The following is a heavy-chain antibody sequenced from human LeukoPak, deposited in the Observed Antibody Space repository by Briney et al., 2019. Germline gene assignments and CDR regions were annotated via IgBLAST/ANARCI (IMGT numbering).Heavy chain of an antibody. V-gene: IGHV3-33*01. CDR3: ARDYDYYDSSGYCDY. D-gene: IGHD3-22*01. CDR2: IWYDGSNK. CDR1: GFTFSSYG. J-gene: IGHJ4*02. Sequence: GGSLRLSCAASGFTFSSYGMHWVRQAPGKGLEWVAVIWYDGSNKYYADSVKGRFTISRDSSKNTLYLQMNSLRAEDTAVYYCARDYDYYDSSGYCDYWGQGTLVTVSS.